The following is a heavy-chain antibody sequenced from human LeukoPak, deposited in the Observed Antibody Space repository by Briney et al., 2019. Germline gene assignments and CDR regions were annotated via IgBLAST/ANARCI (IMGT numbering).Heavy chain of an antibody. V-gene: IGHV5-51*01. J-gene: IGHJ6*03. Sequence: GESLKISCKGSGYSFTSYWIGWVRQMPGKGLEWMGIIYPGDSDTRYSPSFQGQVTISADKSISTAYLQWSSLKASDTAMYYCARHVIPAWGARPDRFYYYYYYMDVWGKGTTVTVSS. CDR3: ARHVIPAWGARPDRFYYYYYYMDV. D-gene: IGHD6-6*01. CDR2: IYPGDSDT. CDR1: GYSFTSYW.